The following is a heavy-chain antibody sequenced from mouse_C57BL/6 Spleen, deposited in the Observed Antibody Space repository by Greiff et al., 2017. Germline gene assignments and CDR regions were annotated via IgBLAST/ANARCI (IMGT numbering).Heavy chain of an antibody. CDR3: TTFTTGVANFDY. CDR2: IDPENGDT. J-gene: IGHJ2*01. Sequence: VQLQQSGAELVRPGASVKLSCTASGFNIKDDYMHWVKQRPEQGLEWIGWIDPENGDTEYASKFQGKATITADTSSNTAYLQLSSLTSEDTAVYYCTTFTTGVANFDYWGQGTTLTVSS. D-gene: IGHD1-1*01. CDR1: GFNIKDDY. V-gene: IGHV14-4*01.